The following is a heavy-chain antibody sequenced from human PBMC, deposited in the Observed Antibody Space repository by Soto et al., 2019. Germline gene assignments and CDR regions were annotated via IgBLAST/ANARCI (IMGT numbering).Heavy chain of an antibody. J-gene: IGHJ4*02. CDR2: ISYDGINK. CDR3: ARDLRQLLHGYCFEY. V-gene: IGHV3-30-3*01. Sequence: PGGFLRLSGAASGFTFSSYSIHWVRQAPCKGLEWVAVISYDGINKYYADSVKGRFTISRDNSKNTLYLQMNSLRAEDTAVYYCARDLRQLLHGYCFEYCGQGTLVTVCS. CDR1: GFTFSSYS. D-gene: IGHD6-13*01.